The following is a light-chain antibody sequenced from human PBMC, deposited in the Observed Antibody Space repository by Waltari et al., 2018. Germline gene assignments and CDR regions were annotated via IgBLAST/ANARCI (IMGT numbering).Light chain of an antibody. CDR2: MAS. J-gene: IGKJ2*01. Sequence: DIQMTQFPSTLSASVGDRVTISCRASQSVGTWLAWYQQKPGKAPKLLIYMASSLESGVPSRFSGSGSGTEFTLTISSLQPDDFATYSCQQYSSFSTFGQGTKLDI. V-gene: IGKV1-5*03. CDR3: QQYSSFST. CDR1: QSVGTW.